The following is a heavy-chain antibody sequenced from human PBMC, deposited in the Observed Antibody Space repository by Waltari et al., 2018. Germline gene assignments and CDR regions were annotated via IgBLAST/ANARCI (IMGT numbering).Heavy chain of an antibody. CDR1: GGSISSSSYY. CDR2: IYYSGST. D-gene: IGHD3-22*01. V-gene: IGHV4-39*01. J-gene: IGHJ4*02. Sequence: QLQLQESGPGLVKPSETLSLTCTVSGGSISSSSYYWGWIRQPPGKGLEWIGSIYYSGSTYYNPSLNSRVTISVDTSKNQFSLKLSSVTAADTAVYYCARIVADDSSGYYFDYWGQGTLVTVSS. CDR3: ARIVADDSSGYYFDY.